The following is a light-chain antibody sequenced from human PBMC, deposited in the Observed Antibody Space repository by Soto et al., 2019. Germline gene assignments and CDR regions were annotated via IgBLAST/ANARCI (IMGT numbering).Light chain of an antibody. Sequence: AIQLTQSPSSLSASVGDRVTITCRASQGISSALAWYQQKPGKAPKLLIYDASSLESGVPSRFSGSGSGTGFTLTISYMQPVDFGWYFCHQFNNYTVTFGPGTKVDIK. V-gene: IGKV1D-13*01. CDR3: HQFNNYTVT. CDR2: DAS. CDR1: QGISSA. J-gene: IGKJ3*01.